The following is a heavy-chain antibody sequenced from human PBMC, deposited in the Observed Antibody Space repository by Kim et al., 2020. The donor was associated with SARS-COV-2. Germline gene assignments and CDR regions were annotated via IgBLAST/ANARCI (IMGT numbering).Heavy chain of an antibody. CDR1: GFTVSSNY. Sequence: GGSLRLSCAASGFTVSSNYMSWVRQAPGKGLEWVSVIYSGGSTYYADSVKGRFTISRDNSKNTLYLQMNSLRAEDTAVYYCARAYSSGWQDFDYWGQGTLVTVSS. J-gene: IGHJ4*02. D-gene: IGHD6-19*01. CDR3: ARAYSSGWQDFDY. CDR2: IYSGGST. V-gene: IGHV3-53*01.